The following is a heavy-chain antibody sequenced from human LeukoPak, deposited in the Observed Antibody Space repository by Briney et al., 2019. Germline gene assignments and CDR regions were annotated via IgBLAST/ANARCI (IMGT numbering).Heavy chain of an antibody. J-gene: IGHJ3*02. CDR3: ARDSGNYLDAFDI. CDR2: ISSSSSYI. CDR1: GLTFSSYS. V-gene: IGHV3-21*01. D-gene: IGHD1-7*01. Sequence: GGSLRLSCAASGLTFSSYSMNWVRQAPGKGLEWVSSISSSSSYIYYADSVKGRFTISRDNAKNSLYLQMNSLRAEDTAVYYCARDSGNYLDAFDIWGQGTMVTVSS.